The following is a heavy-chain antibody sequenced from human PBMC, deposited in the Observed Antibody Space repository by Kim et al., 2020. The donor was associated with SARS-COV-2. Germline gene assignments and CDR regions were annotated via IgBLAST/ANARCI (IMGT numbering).Heavy chain of an antibody. Sequence: SETLSLTCAVYGWSFSGYYWSWIRQPPGKGLEWIGEITYSGSTTYNPPPKTRVTTSVDTSQNQFSLKLSSVTAADTAVYYCERGTRQWLERGPYYYYTDVGGKETTDTV. V-gene: IGHV4-34*01. J-gene: IGHJ6*03. CDR3: ERGTRQWLERGPYYYYTDV. CDR1: GWSFSGYY. CDR2: ITYSGST. D-gene: IGHD6-19*01.